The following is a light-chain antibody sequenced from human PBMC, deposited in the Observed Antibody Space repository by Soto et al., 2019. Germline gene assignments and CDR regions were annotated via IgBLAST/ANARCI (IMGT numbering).Light chain of an antibody. J-gene: IGLJ1*01. V-gene: IGLV2-14*03. CDR1: SSDVGGYNY. CDR3: NSYRSSSTRYV. CDR2: DVS. Sequence: HSVLTQPASVSGSPGQSITISCTGTSSDVGGYNYVSWYQQHPGRAPKLLIYDVSNRPSGVSNRFSGSKSGNTASLTISGLQAEDEADYYCNSYRSSSTRYVFGSGTKVTFL.